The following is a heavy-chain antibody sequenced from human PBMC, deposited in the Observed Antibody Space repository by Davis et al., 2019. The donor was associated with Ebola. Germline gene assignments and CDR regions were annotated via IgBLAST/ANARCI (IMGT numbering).Heavy chain of an antibody. D-gene: IGHD3-22*01. CDR1: GFTFSSYE. CDR2: ISSSGSTI. Sequence: GGSLRLSCAASGFTFSSYEMNWVRQAPGKGLEWVSYISSSGSTIYYADSVKGRFTISRDNSKNTLYLQMNSLRAEDTAVYYCARGLTMIQAWGMDVWGQGTTVTVSS. V-gene: IGHV3-48*03. J-gene: IGHJ6*02. CDR3: ARGLTMIQAWGMDV.